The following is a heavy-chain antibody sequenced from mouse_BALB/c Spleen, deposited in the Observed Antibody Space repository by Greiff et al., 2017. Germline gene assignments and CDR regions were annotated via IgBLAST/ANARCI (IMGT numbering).Heavy chain of an antibody. CDR1: GYTFTSYY. D-gene: IGHD2-1*01. CDR2: INPSNGGT. CDR3: TRGNYGNWFAY. J-gene: IGHJ3*01. Sequence: QVHVKQSGAELVKPGASVKLSCKASGYTFTSYYMYWVKQRPGQGLEWIGEINPSNGGTNFNEKFKNKASLTVDKSSNTAYMQLSSLTSDDSAVYYCTRGNYGNWFAYWGQGTLVTVSA. V-gene: IGHV1S81*02.